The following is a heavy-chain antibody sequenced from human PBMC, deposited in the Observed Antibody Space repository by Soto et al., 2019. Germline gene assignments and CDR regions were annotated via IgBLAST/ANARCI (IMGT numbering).Heavy chain of an antibody. Sequence: EVQLLESGGGLVQPGGSLRLSCAASGFPFNTYAMNWVRQAPGKGLEWVSAIGGSGVDTYYADSVIGRFTVSRDNSKNTLFLQMNSVRAEDTAVYFFAKGGRNAYNCESWGQGTQVTVSS. CDR1: GFPFNTYA. D-gene: IGHD1-1*01. CDR3: AKGGRNAYNCES. CDR2: IGGSGVDT. V-gene: IGHV3-23*01. J-gene: IGHJ5*02.